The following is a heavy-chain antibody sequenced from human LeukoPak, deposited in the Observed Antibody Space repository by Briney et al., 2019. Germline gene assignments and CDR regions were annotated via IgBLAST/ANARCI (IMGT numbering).Heavy chain of an antibody. CDR2: INPSGGST. V-gene: IGHV1-46*01. D-gene: IGHD2-2*01. CDR1: GYTFTSYY. CDR3: AESRGYYYYYMDV. Sequence: ASVKVSCKASGYTFTSYYMHWVRQAPGEGLEWMGIINPSGGSTSYAQKFQGRVTITADKSTSTAYMELSSLRSEDTAVYYCAESRGYYYYYMDVWGKGTTVTVSS. J-gene: IGHJ6*03.